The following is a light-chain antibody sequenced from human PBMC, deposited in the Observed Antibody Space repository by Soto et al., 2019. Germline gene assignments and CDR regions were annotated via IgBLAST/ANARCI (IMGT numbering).Light chain of an antibody. Sequence: QSFLTQPASVSGCPGQSITISCTGTSSDVGGYIYVSWYQQHPGKAPKLMIYDVTSRPSGVSYRFSGSKSGNTASLTISGLQAEDEADYYCSSYTTSSSYVFGTGTKVTVL. J-gene: IGLJ1*01. V-gene: IGLV2-14*01. CDR3: SSYTTSSSYV. CDR2: DVT. CDR1: SSDVGGYIY.